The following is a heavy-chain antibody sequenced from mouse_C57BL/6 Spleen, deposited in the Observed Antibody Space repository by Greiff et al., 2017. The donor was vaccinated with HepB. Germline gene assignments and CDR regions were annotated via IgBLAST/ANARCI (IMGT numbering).Heavy chain of an antibody. J-gene: IGHJ3*01. V-gene: IGHV1-55*01. CDR3: AREGSNYVKFAY. CDR1: GYTFPSYW. D-gene: IGHD2-5*01. CDR2: IYPGSGST. Sequence: QVQLQQPGAELVKPGASVKMSCKASGYTFPSYWITWVKQRPGQGLEWIGDIYPGSGSTNYNEKFKSKATLTVDTSSSTAYMQLSSLTSEDSAVYYCAREGSNYVKFAYWGQGTLVTVSA.